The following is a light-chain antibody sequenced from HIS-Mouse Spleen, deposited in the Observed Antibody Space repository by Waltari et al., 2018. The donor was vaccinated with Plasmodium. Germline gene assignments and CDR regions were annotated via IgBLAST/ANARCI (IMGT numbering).Light chain of an antibody. CDR1: ALPKKY. CDR3: YSTDSSGKHRV. CDR2: EDS. Sequence: SYELTQPPSVSVSPGQTARITCSGAALPKKYAYWYQQKSGQAPVLVIYEDSKRPSGIPERFSGSSSGTMATLTISGAQVEDEADYYCYSTDSSGKHRVFGGGTKLTVL. J-gene: IGLJ3*02. V-gene: IGLV3-10*01.